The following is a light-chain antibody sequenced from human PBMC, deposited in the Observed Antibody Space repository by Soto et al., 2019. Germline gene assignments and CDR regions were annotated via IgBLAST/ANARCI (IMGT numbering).Light chain of an antibody. CDR3: SSYTSSSTRV. CDR2: EVS. J-gene: IGLJ1*01. V-gene: IGLV2-14*01. CDR1: RSDMGGHNY. Sequence: LGQPSSLSGSPGQWITISSTGTRSDMGGHNYVSWYQQHPAKAPKLMIYEVSNLPSGVSDRFSGSKSGNTASLTISELQAGDQADYYSSSYTSSSTRVFGSGTKGSLL.